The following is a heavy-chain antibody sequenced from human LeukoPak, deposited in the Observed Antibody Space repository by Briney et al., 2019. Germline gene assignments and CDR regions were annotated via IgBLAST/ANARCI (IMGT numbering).Heavy chain of an antibody. Sequence: SETLSLTCTVSGYSISSGYYWGWIRQPPGKGLEWIGSIYHSGSTYYNPSLKSRVTISVDTSKNQFSLKLSSVTAADTAVYYCARDVWLNYWGQGTLVTVSS. CDR1: GYSISSGYY. CDR2: IYHSGST. V-gene: IGHV4-38-2*02. J-gene: IGHJ4*02. CDR3: ARDVWLNY. D-gene: IGHD5-18*01.